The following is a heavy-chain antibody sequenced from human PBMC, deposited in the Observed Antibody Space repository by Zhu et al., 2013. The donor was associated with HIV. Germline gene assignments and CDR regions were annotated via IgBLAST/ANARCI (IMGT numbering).Heavy chain of an antibody. D-gene: IGHD1-26*01. CDR1: GGSTSSGDYY. J-gene: IGHJ6*02. Sequence: VQLQESGPGLVKASQTLSLTCIVSGGSTSSGDYYWGWIRQPPGKGLEWIGYIYDSGSTSYSGRTYYNPSLKSRVTLSLDTSKNQFSLELTSVTAADTAVYYCARVKVKWELPKGSYYYGMDVWGQGTTVTVSS. V-gene: IGHV4-30-4*08. CDR2: IYDSGSTSYSGRT. CDR3: ARVKVKWELPKGSYYYGMDV.